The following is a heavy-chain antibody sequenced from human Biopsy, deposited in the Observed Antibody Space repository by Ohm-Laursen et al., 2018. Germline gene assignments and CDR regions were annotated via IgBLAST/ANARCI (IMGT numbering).Heavy chain of an antibody. Sequence: SVKVSCKVSGYTFTSYDITWVRQASGQGPEWIGWLNPVSGNSNFGQKFRGRVTVTSGTSISTAYMELSGLTSDDTATYYCGRAVRNQLLTDPWGQGTLVTVTS. V-gene: IGHV1-8*01. CDR1: GYTFTSYD. CDR2: LNPVSGNS. CDR3: GRAVRNQLLTDP. D-gene: IGHD1-7*01. J-gene: IGHJ5*02.